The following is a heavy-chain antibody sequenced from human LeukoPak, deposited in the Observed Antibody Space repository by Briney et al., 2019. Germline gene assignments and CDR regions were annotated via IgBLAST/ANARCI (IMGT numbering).Heavy chain of an antibody. CDR2: INHSGST. V-gene: IGHV4-34*01. J-gene: IGHJ5*02. D-gene: IGHD2-2*01. CDR1: GGSFSGYY. Sequence: PSETLSLTCAVYGGSFSGYYWSWIRQPPGKGLEWIGEINHSGSTNYNPSLKSRVTISVDTSKNQFSLKLSSVTAADTAVYYCARHHIAVGDISWGQGTLVTVSS. CDR3: ARHHIAVGDIS.